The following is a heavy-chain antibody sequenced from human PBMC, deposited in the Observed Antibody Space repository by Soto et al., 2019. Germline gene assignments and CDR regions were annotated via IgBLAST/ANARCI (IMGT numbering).Heavy chain of an antibody. CDR2: VGRFGNT. CDR1: GFSFPDYD. V-gene: IGHV3-23*01. D-gene: IGHD3-10*01. J-gene: IGHJ4*02. Sequence: GSLRLSCGGSGFSFPDYDMNWVRQTPGKGLEWVAAVGRFGNTYYRDSVRGRFTISRDDSRNAVYLQMNRLRVEDTAVYFCAKEGRLRSPAGDYFDYWAQGSLVTVSS. CDR3: AKEGRLRSPAGDYFDY.